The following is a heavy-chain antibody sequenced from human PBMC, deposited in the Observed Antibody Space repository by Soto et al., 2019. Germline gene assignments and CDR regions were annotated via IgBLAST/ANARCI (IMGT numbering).Heavy chain of an antibody. V-gene: IGHV3-23*01. D-gene: IGHD6-6*01. CDR2: IIGSGGST. J-gene: IGHJ4*02. CDR3: EKVRANLAALFY. CDR1: GFTFSSYA. Sequence: GGSLRLSCAASGFTFSSYAMSWVRQAPGKGLEWVGAIIGSGGSTYYAYSVKGRSTISSENCNNMMSLQMTSLNAEDKAVYYCEKVRANLAALFYWGQGTLVTVSS.